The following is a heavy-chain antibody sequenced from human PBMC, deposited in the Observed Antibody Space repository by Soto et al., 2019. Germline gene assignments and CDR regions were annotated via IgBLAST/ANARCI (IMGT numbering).Heavy chain of an antibody. CDR3: ARGLHSLFDY. D-gene: IGHD2-21*01. CDR2: IWYDGNNK. CDR1: GFTFSNYG. Sequence: QVQLVESGGGVVQPGGSLRLSCAASGFTFSNYGMHWVRQAPGKGLEWVAVIWYDGNNKYYADSVKGRFTISRDNSNNTLYVQMTSLRAEDTAVSYCARGLHSLFDYWGQGTLVTVSS. V-gene: IGHV3-33*01. J-gene: IGHJ4*02.